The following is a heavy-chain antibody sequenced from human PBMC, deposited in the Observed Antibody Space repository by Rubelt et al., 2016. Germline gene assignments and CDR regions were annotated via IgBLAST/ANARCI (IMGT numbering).Heavy chain of an antibody. D-gene: IGHD3-3*01. V-gene: IGHV4-39*07. J-gene: IGHJ3*02. CDR3: ARGPYDFWSGPVGAFDI. Sequence: NPSLKSRVTISVDTSKNQFSLKLSSVAAADTAVYYCARGPYDFWSGPVGAFDIWGQGTMVTVSS.